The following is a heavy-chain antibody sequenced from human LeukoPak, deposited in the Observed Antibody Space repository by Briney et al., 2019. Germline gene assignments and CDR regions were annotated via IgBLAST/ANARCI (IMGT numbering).Heavy chain of an antibody. D-gene: IGHD6-19*01. CDR1: GYTLTELS. Sequence: ASVKVSCKVSGYTLTELSMHWVRQAPGKGLEWMGGFDPEDGETIYAQKFQGRVTMTEDTSTDTAYMELSSLRSEDTAVYYCVTDANPIAVAGTDLGYWGQGTLVTVSS. V-gene: IGHV1-24*01. CDR2: FDPEDGET. J-gene: IGHJ4*02. CDR3: VTDANPIAVAGTDLGY.